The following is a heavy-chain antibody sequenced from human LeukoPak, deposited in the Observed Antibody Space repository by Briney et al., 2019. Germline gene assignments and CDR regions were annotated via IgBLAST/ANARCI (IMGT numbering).Heavy chain of an antibody. CDR3: AREGFPNYYDTPEAFDI. CDR2: ISSSSSTI. V-gene: IGHV3-48*04. D-gene: IGHD3-22*01. Sequence: SGGSLRLSCAASGFTFSSYSMNWVRQAPGKGLEWVSYISSSSSTIYYADSVKGRFTISRDNAKNSLYLQMNSLRAEDTAVYYCAREGFPNYYDTPEAFDIWGQGTMVTVSS. CDR1: GFTFSSYS. J-gene: IGHJ3*02.